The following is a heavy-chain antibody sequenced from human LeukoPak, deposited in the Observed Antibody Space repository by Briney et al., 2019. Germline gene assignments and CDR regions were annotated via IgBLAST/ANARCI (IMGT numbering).Heavy chain of an antibody. CDR1: GGTFSSYT. J-gene: IGHJ5*02. V-gene: IGHV1-69*02. CDR3: ARAPPDTAMVAWFDP. D-gene: IGHD5-18*01. CDR2: IIPILGIA. Sequence: SVKVSCKASGGTFSSYTISWVRQAPGQGLEWMVRIIPILGIANYAQKFQGRVTITADKSTSTAYMELSSLRSEDTAVYYCARAPPDTAMVAWFDPWGQGTLVTVSS.